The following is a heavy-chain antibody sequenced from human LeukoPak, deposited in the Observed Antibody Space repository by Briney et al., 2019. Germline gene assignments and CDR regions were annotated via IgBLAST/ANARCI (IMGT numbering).Heavy chain of an antibody. CDR3: ARDPPRMDFWSGYGKFYYYYYMDV. V-gene: IGHV4-39*02. D-gene: IGHD3-3*01. J-gene: IGHJ6*03. CDR2: IYYSGST. Sequence: PSETLSLTCTVSGGSISSSSYYWGWIRQPPGKGLEWIGSIYYSGSTYYNPSLKSRVTISVDTSKNQFSLKLSSVTAADTAVYYCARDPPRMDFWSGYGKFYYYYYMDVWGKGTTVTVSS. CDR1: GGSISSSSYY.